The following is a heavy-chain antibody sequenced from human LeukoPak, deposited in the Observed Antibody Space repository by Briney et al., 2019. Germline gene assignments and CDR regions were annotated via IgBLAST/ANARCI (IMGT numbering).Heavy chain of an antibody. J-gene: IGHJ3*02. V-gene: IGHV3-48*01. CDR2: ISSSSSTI. Sequence: GGSLRLSCAASGFTFSSYSMNWVRQAPGKGLEWVSYISSSSSTIYYADSVKGRFTISRDNAKNSLYLQMHSPGAEDTAVYYCARANTPYYDFWSGYRHDAFDIWGQGTMVTVSS. CDR3: ARANTPYYDFWSGYRHDAFDI. D-gene: IGHD3-3*01. CDR1: GFTFSSYS.